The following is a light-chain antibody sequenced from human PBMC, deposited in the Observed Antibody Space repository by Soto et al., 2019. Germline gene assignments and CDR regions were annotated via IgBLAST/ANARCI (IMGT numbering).Light chain of an antibody. CDR1: QSISSY. CDR3: QQSYRTPT. V-gene: IGKV1-39*01. CDR2: AAS. J-gene: IGKJ5*01. Sequence: DIPMTPSQSSLSAFWLYRFTITFQASQSISSYLNWYQQKPGKAPKLLIYAASSLQSGVPSRFSGSGSGTDFTLTISSLQPEDFASYYCQQSYRTPTFGQGTRLEI.